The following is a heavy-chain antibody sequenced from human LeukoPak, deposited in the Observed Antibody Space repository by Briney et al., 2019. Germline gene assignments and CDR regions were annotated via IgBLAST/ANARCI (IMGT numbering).Heavy chain of an antibody. Sequence: SETLSLTCTVSGGSISSGSHYWSWMRQPAGKGLEWIGRIYTSGSTNYNSSLKSRVTISADTSKNQFSLKLSSVTAADTAVYYCARRPGIAARAWFDPWGQGTLVTVSS. J-gene: IGHJ5*02. CDR3: ARRPGIAARAWFDP. CDR1: GGSISSGSHY. V-gene: IGHV4-61*02. CDR2: IYTSGST. D-gene: IGHD6-13*01.